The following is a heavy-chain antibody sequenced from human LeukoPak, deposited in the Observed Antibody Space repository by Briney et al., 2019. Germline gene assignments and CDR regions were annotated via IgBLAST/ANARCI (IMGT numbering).Heavy chain of an antibody. V-gene: IGHV3-23*01. CDR1: GFIFSDYY. CDR2: ISGTGDNT. J-gene: IGHJ5*02. D-gene: IGHD3-22*01. Sequence: GGSLRLSCAASGFIFSDYYMNWARQAPGKGLEWVSTISGTGDNTYYADSVKGRFTISRDNSKNTLFLQMNTLRAEDTAIYYCAKTTTRSYYYDTTGSNYFDPWRQGTLVTVSS. CDR3: AKTTTRSYYYDTTGSNYFDP.